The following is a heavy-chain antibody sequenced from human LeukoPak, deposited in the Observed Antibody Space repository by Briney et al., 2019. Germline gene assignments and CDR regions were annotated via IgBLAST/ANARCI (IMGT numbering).Heavy chain of an antibody. Sequence: SETLSLTCAVYGGSFSGYYWSWIRQPPGKGLEWIGEINHSGSTNYNPSLKSRVTISVDTSKNQFSLKLSSVTAADTAVYYCARVGLYDSWSGVYLDYWGQGTLVTVSS. D-gene: IGHD3-3*01. J-gene: IGHJ4*02. CDR3: ARVGLYDSWSGVYLDY. CDR1: GGSFSGYY. CDR2: INHSGST. V-gene: IGHV4-34*01.